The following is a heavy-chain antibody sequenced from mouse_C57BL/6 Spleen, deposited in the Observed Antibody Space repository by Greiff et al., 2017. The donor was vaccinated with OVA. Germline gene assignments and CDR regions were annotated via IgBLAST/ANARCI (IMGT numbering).Heavy chain of an antibody. D-gene: IGHD1-1*01. V-gene: IGHV1-36*01. CDR3: ARVRGNYYGSSYVYVDV. CDR1: GFTFTDYY. Sequence: VQLQQSGPVLVKPGPSVKISCKASGFTFTDYYMHWVKQSHGKSLEWIGLVYPYNGGTSYNQKFKGKATLTVDTSSSTAYMELNSLNSEDSAVYYCARVRGNYYGSSYVYVDVWGTGTTVTVSS. J-gene: IGHJ1*03. CDR2: VYPYNGGT.